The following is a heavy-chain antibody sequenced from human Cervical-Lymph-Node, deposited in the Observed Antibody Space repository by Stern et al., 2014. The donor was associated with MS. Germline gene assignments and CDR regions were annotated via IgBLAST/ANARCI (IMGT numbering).Heavy chain of an antibody. CDR2: MNPDSGDT. CDR3: TRGWSA. Sequence: VQLLESRAEVKKPGASVKVSCKASGYTFTSDDINWVRQVPGQGLEWMGWMNPDSGDTGYAQKFRGKFTITRDLSINTAYMEMSSLKFEDTAVYYCTRGWSAWGQGTLVTVSS. D-gene: IGHD3-3*01. V-gene: IGHV1-8*01. J-gene: IGHJ4*02. CDR1: GYTFTSDD.